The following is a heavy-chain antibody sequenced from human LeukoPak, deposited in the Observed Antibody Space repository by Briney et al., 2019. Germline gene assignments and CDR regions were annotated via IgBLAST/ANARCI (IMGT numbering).Heavy chain of an antibody. CDR3: ARDLGLDCSGGSCYLYNWFDP. D-gene: IGHD2-15*01. Sequence: KASETLSLTCTVSGGSISSSSYYWGWIRQPPGKGLEWIGSIYYSGSTYYNPSLKSRVTISVDTSKNQFSLKLSSVTAADTAVYYCARDLGLDCSGGSCYLYNWFDPWGQGTLVTVSS. J-gene: IGHJ5*02. CDR1: GGSISSSSYY. V-gene: IGHV4-39*07. CDR2: IYYSGST.